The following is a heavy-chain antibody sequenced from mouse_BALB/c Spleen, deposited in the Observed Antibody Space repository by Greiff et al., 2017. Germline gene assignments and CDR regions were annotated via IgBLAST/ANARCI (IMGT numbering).Heavy chain of an antibody. J-gene: IGHJ2*01. CDR2: ISNGGGST. CDR3: ARRDVMDY. Sequence: EVKLVESGGGLVQPGGSLKLSCAASGFTFSSYTMSWVRQTPEKRLEWVAYISNGGGSTYYPDTVKGRFTISRDNAKNTLYLQMSSLKSEDTAMYYCARRDVMDYWGQGTTLTVSS. D-gene: IGHD3-3*01. CDR1: GFTFSSYT. V-gene: IGHV5-12-2*01.